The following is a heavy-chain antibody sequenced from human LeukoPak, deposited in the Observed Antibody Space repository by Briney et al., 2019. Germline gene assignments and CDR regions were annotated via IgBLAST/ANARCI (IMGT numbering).Heavy chain of an antibody. V-gene: IGHV1-69*13. CDR1: GGTFSSYA. Sequence: SVKVSCKASGGTFSSYAISWVRQAPGQGLEWMGGIIPIFGTANYAQKFQGRVTITADESTSTAYMELSSLRSEDTAVYYCAGAAMVPYYFDYWGQGTLVTVSS. CDR3: AGAAMVPYYFDY. D-gene: IGHD5-18*01. CDR2: IIPIFGTA. J-gene: IGHJ4*02.